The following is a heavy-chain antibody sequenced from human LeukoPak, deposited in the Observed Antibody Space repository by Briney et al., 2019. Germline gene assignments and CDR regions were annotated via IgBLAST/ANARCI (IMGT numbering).Heavy chain of an antibody. Sequence: SVKVSCTASGGTFSSYAISWVRQAPGQGLEGMGGIIPIFGTANYAQKFRGRVTITADESTSTAYRELSSLRSEDTAVYYCARDYYDSSGYYYGFWDYWGQGTLVTVSS. D-gene: IGHD3-22*01. CDR1: GGTFSSYA. J-gene: IGHJ4*02. V-gene: IGHV1-69*01. CDR3: ARDYYDSSGYYYGFWDY. CDR2: IIPIFGTA.